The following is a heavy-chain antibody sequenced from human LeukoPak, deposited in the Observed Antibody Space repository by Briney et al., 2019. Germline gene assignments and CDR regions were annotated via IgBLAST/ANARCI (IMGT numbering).Heavy chain of an antibody. CDR1: GFAFSSNW. Sequence: GGSLRLSCAASGFAFSSNWMHWVRQAPGKGLVWVSHISTDARTITYAAFVKGRFTISRDNAKNSLYLEMNSLTVEDTALYYCAGPSGYYALDMFDAWGQGTMVAVSS. CDR2: ISTDARTI. CDR3: AGPSGYYALDMFDA. J-gene: IGHJ3*01. D-gene: IGHD3-3*01. V-gene: IGHV3-74*01.